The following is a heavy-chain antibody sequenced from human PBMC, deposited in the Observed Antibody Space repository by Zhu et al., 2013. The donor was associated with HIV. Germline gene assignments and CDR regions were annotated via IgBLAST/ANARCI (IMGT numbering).Heavy chain of an antibody. CDR1: GYTFANYD. CDR2: MNPNSGNT. V-gene: IGHV1-8*01. Sequence: QVQLVQTGAEIKKPGASVKVSCKASGYTFANYDINWVRQATGQGLEWMGWMNPNSGNTGYAQKFQGRVTMTRNISISTAYMELSNLRSDDTAIYYCARGPPTVTLVAALDIWAKGQWSPSLQ. CDR3: ARGPPTVTLVAALDI. J-gene: IGHJ3*02. D-gene: IGHD4-17*01.